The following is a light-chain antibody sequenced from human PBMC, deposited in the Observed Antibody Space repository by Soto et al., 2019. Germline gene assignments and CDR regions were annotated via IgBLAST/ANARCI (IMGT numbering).Light chain of an antibody. CDR3: QQRNIWIT. V-gene: IGKV3-11*01. CDR1: QSVGSY. CDR2: DAS. Sequence: EIVLTQSPAILSLSPGERAALSCRASQSVGSYLAWYQQKPGQAPRLLIYDASNRATGIPARFSGSGSGTDFTLTISSLEPEDFAVYYCQQRNIWITFGQGTRLEIK. J-gene: IGKJ5*01.